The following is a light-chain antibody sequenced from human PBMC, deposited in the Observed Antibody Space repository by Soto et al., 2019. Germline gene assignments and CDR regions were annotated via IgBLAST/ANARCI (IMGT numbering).Light chain of an antibody. CDR2: SDY. CDR1: SSNIGSIS. Sequence: QLVLTQPPSASGTPGQRVTISCSGSSSNIGSISVDWYQHLPGTAPKLLIYSDYQRPSGVPDRFSGSKSGTSASLAISGLQSEDDADYYCAAWDDSLNGLYVFGTGTKLTVL. V-gene: IGLV1-44*01. J-gene: IGLJ1*01. CDR3: AAWDDSLNGLYV.